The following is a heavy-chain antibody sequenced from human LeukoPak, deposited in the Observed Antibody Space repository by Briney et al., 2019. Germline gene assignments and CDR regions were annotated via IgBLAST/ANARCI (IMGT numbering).Heavy chain of an antibody. CDR3: ASCHPYYYDSSGPEDAFDI. CDR1: GGSISSGDYY. J-gene: IGHJ3*02. CDR2: IYYSGST. Sequence: LRLSCTVSGGSISSGDYYWSWIRQPPGKGLEWIGYIYYSGSTYYNPSLKSRVTISVDTSKNQFSLKLSSVTAADAAVYYCASCHPYYYDSSGPEDAFDIWGQGTMVTVSS. V-gene: IGHV4-30-4*01. D-gene: IGHD3-22*01.